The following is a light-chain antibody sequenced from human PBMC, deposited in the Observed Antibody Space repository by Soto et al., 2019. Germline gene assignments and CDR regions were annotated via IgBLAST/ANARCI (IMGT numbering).Light chain of an antibody. J-gene: IGLJ1*01. CDR1: SSDVGNYNL. CDR2: DVS. CDR3: CSYAGDSYV. Sequence: QSVLTQPASVSGSPGQSITISCTGTSSDVGNYNLVSWYQQHPGKAPKLMIYDVSKRPSGVSNRFSGSKSGNTASLTISGLQADDEADLYCCSYAGDSYVLGTGTKVTVL. V-gene: IGLV2-23*02.